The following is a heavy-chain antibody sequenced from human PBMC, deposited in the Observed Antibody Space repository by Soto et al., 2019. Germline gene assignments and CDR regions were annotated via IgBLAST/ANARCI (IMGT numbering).Heavy chain of an antibody. D-gene: IGHD3-22*01. CDR1: GFTFSSYG. V-gene: IGHV3-30*18. J-gene: IGHJ3*02. CDR2: ISYDGSNK. Sequence: VGSLRLSCAASGFTFSSYGMHWVRQAPGKGLEWVAVISYDGSNKYYADSVKGRFTISRDNSKNTLYLQMNSLRAEDTAVYYCAKLATMIVVVIDAFDIWGQGTMVTVSS. CDR3: AKLATMIVVVIDAFDI.